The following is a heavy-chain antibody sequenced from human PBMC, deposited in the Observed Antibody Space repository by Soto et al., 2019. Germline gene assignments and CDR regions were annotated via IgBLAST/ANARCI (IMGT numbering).Heavy chain of an antibody. CDR3: ASRLDRIVGAHYWFDP. V-gene: IGHV1-69*06. Sequence: QVQLVQSGAEVKKPGSSVKVSCKASGGTFSSYAISWVRQAPGQGLEWMGGIIPIFGTANYAQKFQGRVTITADKSTCTAYMVLSSLRSEDTAVCYCASRLDRIVGAHYWFDPWGQGTLVTVSS. D-gene: IGHD1-26*01. J-gene: IGHJ5*02. CDR2: IIPIFGTA. CDR1: GGTFSSYA.